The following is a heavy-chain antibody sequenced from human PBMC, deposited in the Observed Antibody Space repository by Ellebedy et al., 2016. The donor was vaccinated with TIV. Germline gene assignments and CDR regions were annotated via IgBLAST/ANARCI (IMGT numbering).Heavy chain of an antibody. CDR1: GFSFSSYW. J-gene: IGHJ3*02. Sequence: GGSLRLSCVASGFSFSSYWMSWVRQAPGKGLEWVANIRQDGSEKYYVDSVKGRFTISRDNAKNSLYLHLNSLRAEDTAFYYCATDGSYGDFLSPTHAFVIWGQGTMVTASS. V-gene: IGHV3-7*01. CDR2: IRQDGSEK. D-gene: IGHD4-17*01. CDR3: ATDGSYGDFLSPTHAFVI.